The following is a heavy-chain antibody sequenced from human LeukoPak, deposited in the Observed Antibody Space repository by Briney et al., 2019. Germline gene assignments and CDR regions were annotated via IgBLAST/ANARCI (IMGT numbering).Heavy chain of an antibody. CDR1: GFTFSSYA. D-gene: IGHD6-13*01. Sequence: GGSLRLSCAASGFTFSSYAMHWVRQAPGKGLEWVAFIRYDGSNKYYADSVKGRFTISRDNSKNTLYLQMNSLRAEDTAVYYCAKDHGSSWFYFDYWGQGTLVTVSS. V-gene: IGHV3-30*02. J-gene: IGHJ4*02. CDR2: IRYDGSNK. CDR3: AKDHGSSWFYFDY.